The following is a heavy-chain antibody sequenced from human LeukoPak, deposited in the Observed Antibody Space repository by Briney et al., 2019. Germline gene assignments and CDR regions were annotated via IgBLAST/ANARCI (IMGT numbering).Heavy chain of an antibody. V-gene: IGHV1-69*05. Sequence: SVKVSCKASGGTFSSYAISWVRQAPGPGLEWMGRIIPIFGTATYAKKLQGRVTMTTDTSTSTAYMELRSLGSDDTAVYYCAMEGGYFDYWGQGTLVTVSS. J-gene: IGHJ4*02. CDR1: GGTFSSYA. D-gene: IGHD3-16*01. CDR3: AMEGGYFDY. CDR2: IIPIFGTA.